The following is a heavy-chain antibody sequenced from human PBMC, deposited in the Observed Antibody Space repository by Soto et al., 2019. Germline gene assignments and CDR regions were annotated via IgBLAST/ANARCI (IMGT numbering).Heavy chain of an antibody. J-gene: IGHJ4*02. D-gene: IGHD3-3*01. Sequence: GGSLRLSCAASGFTFSSYAMHWVRQAPGKGLEWVAVISYDGSNKYYADSVKGRFTISRDNSKNTLYLQMNSLRAEDTAVYYCTATPYDFWSGYYRSGFDYWGQGTLVTVSS. CDR2: ISYDGSNK. CDR3: TATPYDFWSGYYRSGFDY. V-gene: IGHV3-30-3*01. CDR1: GFTFSSYA.